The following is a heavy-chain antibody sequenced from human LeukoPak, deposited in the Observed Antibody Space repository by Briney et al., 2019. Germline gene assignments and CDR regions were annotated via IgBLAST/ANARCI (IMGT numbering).Heavy chain of an antibody. Sequence: GASVTVSCKASGYTFTGYYMHWVRQAPGQGLEWMGWINPNSGGTNYAQKFQGRVTMTRDTSISTAYMELSRLRSDDTAVYYCAREGPYYYDSSGYYGWFDPWGQGTLVTVSS. J-gene: IGHJ5*02. CDR3: AREGPYYYDSSGYYGWFDP. V-gene: IGHV1-2*02. CDR1: GYTFTGYY. D-gene: IGHD3-22*01. CDR2: INPNSGGT.